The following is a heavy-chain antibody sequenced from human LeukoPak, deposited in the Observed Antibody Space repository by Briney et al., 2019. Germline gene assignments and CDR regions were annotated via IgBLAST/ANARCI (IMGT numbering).Heavy chain of an antibody. Sequence: SETLSLTCVVSGGSISRGSYYWNWIRQPAGKGLEWMGRIYNSGSTNYNPSLKSRVTISVDTSRNQLSLQLTSVTAADTAVYYCARQTFGVLYFDSWGQGTLVIVSS. V-gene: IGHV4-61*02. D-gene: IGHD3-10*01. CDR2: IYNSGST. J-gene: IGHJ4*02. CDR3: ARQTFGVLYFDS. CDR1: GGSISRGSYY.